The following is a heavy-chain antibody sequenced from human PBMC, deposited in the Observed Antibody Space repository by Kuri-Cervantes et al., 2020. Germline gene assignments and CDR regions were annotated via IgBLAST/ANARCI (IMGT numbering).Heavy chain of an antibody. CDR3: AKESPPMIWDYFDY. J-gene: IGHJ4*02. Sequence: SLKISCAASGFTFDDYAMHCLTWNSGGIGNADSVKGRFTISGGISKSTLYLQMNSLRAEDTAVYYCAKESPPMIWDYFDYWGQGTLVTVSS. V-gene: IGHV3-9*01. D-gene: IGHD3-22*01. CDR1: GFTFDDYA. CDR2: LTWNSGGI.